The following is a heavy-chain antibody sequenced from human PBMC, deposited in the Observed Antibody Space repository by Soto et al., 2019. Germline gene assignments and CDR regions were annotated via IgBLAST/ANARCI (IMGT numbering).Heavy chain of an antibody. Sequence: QVQLQESGPGLVKPSQTLSLTCTVSGDSISSSFYYWNWIRQHPEKGLEWIGYIYYSGTTYYNPSLKSRVIVSIDTSKNQCSLNMNSVTAADTGMYYCSRASLVGRSSPNANWFDPWGQGTLVTVSS. CDR1: GDSISSSFYY. J-gene: IGHJ5*02. CDR3: SRASLVGRSSPNANWFDP. CDR2: IYYSGTT. V-gene: IGHV4-31*03. D-gene: IGHD2-8*02.